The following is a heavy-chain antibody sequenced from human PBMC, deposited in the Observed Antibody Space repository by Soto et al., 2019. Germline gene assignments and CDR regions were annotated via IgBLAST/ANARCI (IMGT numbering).Heavy chain of an antibody. Sequence: QITLKESGPTLVKPTQTLTLTCSFSGFSLTTDRVAVAWIRQPPGKALEFLGLKYWDDDRRYRPSLKTRLSSSYNVSKDQVILKLYIMVPSDTAAYSCAQSSSDSADYYRVGWYFDFWGPGTMVTVSS. CDR1: GFSLTTDRVA. J-gene: IGHJ2*01. CDR2: KYWDDDR. D-gene: IGHD3-22*01. CDR3: AQSSSDSADYYRVGWYFDF. V-gene: IGHV2-5*02.